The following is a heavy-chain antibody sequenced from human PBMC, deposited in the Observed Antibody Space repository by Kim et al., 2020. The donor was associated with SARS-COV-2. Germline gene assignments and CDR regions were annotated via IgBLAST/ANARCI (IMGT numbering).Heavy chain of an antibody. V-gene: IGHV1-3*01. CDR3: ARAVLYSSGWYSIGY. Sequence: ASVKVSCKASGYTFTSYAMHWVRQAPGQRLEWMGWINAGNGNTKYSQKFQGRVTITRDTSASTAYMELSSLRSEDTAVYYCARAVLYSSGWYSIGYWGQGTLVTVSS. CDR2: INAGNGNT. CDR1: GYTFTSYA. D-gene: IGHD6-19*01. J-gene: IGHJ4*02.